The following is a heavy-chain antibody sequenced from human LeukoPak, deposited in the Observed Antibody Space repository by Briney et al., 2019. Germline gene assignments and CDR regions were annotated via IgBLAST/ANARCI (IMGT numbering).Heavy chain of an antibody. CDR3: ARGRGSSSWYTEGGAFDI. CDR1: GFTFSSYG. J-gene: IGHJ3*02. V-gene: IGHV3-30*19. D-gene: IGHD6-13*01. Sequence: PGRSLRLSCAASGFTFSSYGMHWVRQAPGKGLEWVAVIWYDGSNKYYADSVKGRFTISRDNSKNTLYLQMNSLRAEDTAVYYCARGRGSSSWYTEGGAFDIWGQGTMVTVSS. CDR2: IWYDGSNK.